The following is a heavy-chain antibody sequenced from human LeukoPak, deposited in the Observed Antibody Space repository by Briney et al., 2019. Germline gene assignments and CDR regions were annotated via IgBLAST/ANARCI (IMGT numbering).Heavy chain of an antibody. J-gene: IGHJ4*02. CDR2: IYSGGNT. CDR3: ARYRHGDYGFDY. D-gene: IGHD4-17*01. CDR1: GFTVSNYY. V-gene: IGHV3-53*01. Sequence: PGGSLRLSCAASGFTVSNYYMSWVRQAPGKGLEWVSVIYSGGNTYYADSVQGRFTISRDNSKNTLYLQMNSLRAEDTAVYYCARYRHGDYGFDYWGQGTLVTVSS.